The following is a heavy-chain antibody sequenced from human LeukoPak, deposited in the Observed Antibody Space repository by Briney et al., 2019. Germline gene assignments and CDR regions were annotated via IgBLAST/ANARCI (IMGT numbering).Heavy chain of an antibody. CDR2: IYPVDSDT. Sequence: GESLKISCKGSGYSVTSYWIGWVRQMPGKGLEGMGIIYPVDSDTRYRPAFQGQVTISADKSISTAYLQWSSLKAPDTAMYYCASTRRGSYYSYGMDVWGQGTTVTVSS. J-gene: IGHJ6*02. D-gene: IGHD1-26*01. CDR3: ASTRRGSYYSYGMDV. V-gene: IGHV5-51*01. CDR1: GYSVTSYW.